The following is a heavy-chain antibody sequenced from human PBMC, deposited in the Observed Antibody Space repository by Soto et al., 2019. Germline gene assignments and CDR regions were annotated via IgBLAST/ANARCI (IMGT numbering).Heavy chain of an antibody. CDR2: IYYSGST. CDR3: ASQGRYYYYGMDV. V-gene: IGHV4-39*01. D-gene: IGHD3-10*01. Sequence: SETLSLTCTVSGGSISSSSYYWGWIRQPPGKGLEWIGSIYYSGSTYYNPSLKSRVTISADTSKNQFSLKLSSVTAADTAVYYCASQGRYYYYGMDVWGQGTTVTVSS. CDR1: GGSISSSSYY. J-gene: IGHJ6*02.